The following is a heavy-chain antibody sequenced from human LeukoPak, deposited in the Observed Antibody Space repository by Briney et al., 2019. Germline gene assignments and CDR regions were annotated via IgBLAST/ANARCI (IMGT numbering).Heavy chain of an antibody. CDR1: GGSISSSSYY. D-gene: IGHD6-13*01. Sequence: PSETLSLTCTVSGGSISSSSYYWGWIRQPPGKGLEWIGSIYYSGSTYYNPSLKSRVTISVDTSKNQFSLKLSSVTAADTAVYYCARAYSSSWYDYYYYYMDVWGKGTTVTVSS. CDR3: ARAYSSSWYDYYYYYMDV. V-gene: IGHV4-39*07. CDR2: IYYSGST. J-gene: IGHJ6*03.